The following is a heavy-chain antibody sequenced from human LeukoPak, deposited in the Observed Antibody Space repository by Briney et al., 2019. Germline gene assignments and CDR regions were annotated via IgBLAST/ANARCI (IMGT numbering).Heavy chain of an antibody. CDR3: AINYGYYDYVWGSYPPAHAFDI. CDR2: IIPIFGTA. D-gene: IGHD3-16*02. Sequence: SVKVSCKASGGTFSSYAISWVRQAPGQGLEWMGGIIPIFGTANYAQKFQGRVTITTDESTSTAYMELSSLRSEDTAVYYCAINYGYYDYVWGSYPPAHAFDIWGQGTMVTVSS. J-gene: IGHJ3*02. V-gene: IGHV1-69*05. CDR1: GGTFSSYA.